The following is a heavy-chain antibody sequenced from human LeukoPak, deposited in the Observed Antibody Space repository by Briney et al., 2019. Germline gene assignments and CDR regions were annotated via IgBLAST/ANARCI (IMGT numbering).Heavy chain of an antibody. CDR3: ARDFEGSSPPHAFDI. Sequence: ASVKVSCKASGYTFTSYYMHWVRQAPGQGLEWMGGIIPIFGTPNSAQKFQDRVTITADESTSTVYMELSSLRSEDTAVYYCARDFEGSSPPHAFDIWGQGTMVTVSS. D-gene: IGHD6-6*01. J-gene: IGHJ3*02. CDR2: IIPIFGTP. CDR1: GYTFTSYY. V-gene: IGHV1-69*13.